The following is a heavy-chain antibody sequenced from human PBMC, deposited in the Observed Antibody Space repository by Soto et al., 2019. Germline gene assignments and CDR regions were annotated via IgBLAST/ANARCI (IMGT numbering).Heavy chain of an antibody. J-gene: IGHJ6*02. Sequence: SVKVSCKASGGTFSSYAIIWVRQAPGQGLEWMGGIIPIFGTANYAQKFQGRVTITADESTSTAYMELSSLRSEDTAVYYCARSITMVRGGYYGMDVWGQGTTVTVSS. V-gene: IGHV1-69*01. D-gene: IGHD3-10*01. CDR3: ARSITMVRGGYYGMDV. CDR2: IIPIFGTA. CDR1: GGTFSSYA.